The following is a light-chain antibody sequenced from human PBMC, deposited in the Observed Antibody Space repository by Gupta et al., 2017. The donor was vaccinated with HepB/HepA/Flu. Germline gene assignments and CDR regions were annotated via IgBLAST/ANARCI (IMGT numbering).Light chain of an antibody. V-gene: IGLV2-14*03. Sequence: QSALTQPASVSGSPGQSITISLTGTSRDVGGYNYVSWYQQHPGKAPKLMIYDVSNRPSGVSNRFSGSKSGNTASLTISGLQAEDEADYYCSSYTRISTWVFGGGTKLTVL. CDR3: SSYTRISTWV. CDR2: DVS. J-gene: IGLJ3*02. CDR1: SRDVGGYNY.